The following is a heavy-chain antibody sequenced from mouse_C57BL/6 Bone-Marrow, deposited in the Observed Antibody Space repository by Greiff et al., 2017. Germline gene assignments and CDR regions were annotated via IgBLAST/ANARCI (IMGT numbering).Heavy chain of an antibody. Sequence: DVKLVASGGGLVKPGGSLKLSCAASGFTFSSYTMSWVRQTPEKRLAWVATISGGGGNTYYPDSVKGRFTISRDNAKNTLYLQMSSLRSEDTALYYCASSLGDYWGQGTTLTVSS. CDR2: ISGGGGNT. CDR1: GFTFSSYT. CDR3: ASSLGDY. V-gene: IGHV5-9*01. J-gene: IGHJ2*01. D-gene: IGHD3-3*01.